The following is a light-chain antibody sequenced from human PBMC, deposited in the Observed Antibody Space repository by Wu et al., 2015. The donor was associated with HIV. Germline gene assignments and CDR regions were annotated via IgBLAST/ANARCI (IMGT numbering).Light chain of an antibody. Sequence: EIVLTQSPGTLSLSPGERATLSCRASQSVSSSYLAWYQQKPGQAPRLLIYGASSRATGIPDRFRGSGFGTDFTLTIDSLEPEDFAVYYCQQRLIWPQFTFGPGTRVDIK. CDR1: QSVSSSY. CDR3: QQRLIWPQFT. J-gene: IGKJ3*01. V-gene: IGKV3D-20*02. CDR2: GAS.